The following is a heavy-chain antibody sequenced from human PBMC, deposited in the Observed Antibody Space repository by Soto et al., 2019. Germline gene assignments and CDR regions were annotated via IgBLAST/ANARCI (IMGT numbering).Heavy chain of an antibody. D-gene: IGHD6-13*01. CDR2: INTGNGDT. CDR3: ARGGRWSFFAY. Sequence: GASVKVSCKASGYTFTNSAIYWVRQAPGQSLEWMGWINTGNGDTRFSQKFQDRVTFTRDTSASIVYMDLSSLRSEDTAVYYCARGGRWSFFAYWAQGTLVPVSS. CDR1: GYTFTNSA. V-gene: IGHV1-3*04. J-gene: IGHJ4*02.